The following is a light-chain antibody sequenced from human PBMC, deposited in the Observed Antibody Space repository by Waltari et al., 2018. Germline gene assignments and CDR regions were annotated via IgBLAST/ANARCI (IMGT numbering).Light chain of an antibody. CDR3: HQYNDGPPFN. CDR2: GAS. CDR1: QSVTTN. Sequence: EIVMTQSPATLSVSPGERAILPCRASQSVTTNLAWYQKKPGQPPRLLIYGASTRATDIPARFSGSGSGTEFTLTITSLQSEDFAVYYCHQYNDGPPFNFGQGTKLEIK. V-gene: IGKV3-15*01. J-gene: IGKJ2*01.